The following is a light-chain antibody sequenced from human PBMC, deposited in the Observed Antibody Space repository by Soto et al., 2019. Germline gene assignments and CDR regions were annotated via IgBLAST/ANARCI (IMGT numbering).Light chain of an antibody. CDR3: QQRNSWPLT. J-gene: IGKJ5*01. Sequence: EIVLTQSPATLSLSPGERAILSCRASQSVRNYLAWYQQKLGQPPMLLIYNASNRATGIPVRFSGSGSGTDFTLTISSLEPEDFAVYYCQQRNSWPLTFGQGTRLEIK. CDR1: QSVRNY. V-gene: IGKV3-11*01. CDR2: NAS.